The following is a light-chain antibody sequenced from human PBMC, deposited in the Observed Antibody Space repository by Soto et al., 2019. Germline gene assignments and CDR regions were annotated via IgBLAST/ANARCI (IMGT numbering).Light chain of an antibody. J-gene: IGKJ1*01. CDR2: GAS. CDR3: QQYYNWWT. V-gene: IGKV3-15*01. Sequence: EIVMTQSPATLSVSPGERATLSCRASQSVSSNLAWYQQKPGQAPRLLIYGASTRATGIPARFSGSGSGTEFTLTISSLQSEDFAVYYGQQYYNWWTFGQGTKVEIK. CDR1: QSVSSN.